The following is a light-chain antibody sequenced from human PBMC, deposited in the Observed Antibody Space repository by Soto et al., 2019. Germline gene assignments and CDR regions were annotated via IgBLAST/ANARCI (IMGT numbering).Light chain of an antibody. CDR2: EAA. J-gene: IGLJ2*01. CDR1: SNDIGANDY. V-gene: IGLV2-14*01. CDR3: TSYTSTSTLV. Sequence: QSALTQPASVSGSPGQSITISCTGTSNDIGANDYVSWYQHHPGQAPKILIYEAANRPSGVSHRFSGSKSGNTASLTISGLQADDEADYFCTSYTSTSTLVFGGGTKLTV.